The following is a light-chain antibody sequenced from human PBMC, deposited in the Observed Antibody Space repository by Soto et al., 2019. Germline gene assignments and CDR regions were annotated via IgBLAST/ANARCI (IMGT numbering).Light chain of an antibody. CDR1: QGISSY. Sequence: GARVTITCRASQGISSYLAWYQQKPGKAPKLLIDAASTLQSGVPSRFSGSGSGTQFTLTISSLQPEDFATYYCQQLNNYPITFGQGTRLEIK. J-gene: IGKJ5*01. V-gene: IGKV1-9*01. CDR3: QQLNNYPIT. CDR2: AAS.